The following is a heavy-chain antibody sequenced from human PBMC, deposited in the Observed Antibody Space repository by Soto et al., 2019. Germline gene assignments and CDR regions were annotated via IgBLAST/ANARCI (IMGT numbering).Heavy chain of an antibody. CDR3: AKDIASNLYDSSGYYYMGDY. Sequence: GGSLRLSCAASGFTFDDYAMHWVRKAPGKGLEWVSGISWNSGSIGYADSVKGRFTISRDNAKNSLYLQMNSLRAEDTALYYYAKDIASNLYDSSGYYYMGDYWGQGTLVTVS. CDR2: ISWNSGSI. CDR1: GFTFDDYA. J-gene: IGHJ4*02. V-gene: IGHV3-9*01. D-gene: IGHD3-22*01.